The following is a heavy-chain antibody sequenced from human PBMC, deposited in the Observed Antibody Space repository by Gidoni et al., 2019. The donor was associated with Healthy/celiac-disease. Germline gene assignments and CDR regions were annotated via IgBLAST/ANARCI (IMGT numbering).Heavy chain of an antibody. Sequence: GPGQGLEWMGGIIPIFGTANYAQKFQGRVTITADKSTITAYMELSSLRSEDTAVYYCARDTYYYDSSGYTYFDYWGQGTLVTVSS. J-gene: IGHJ4*02. D-gene: IGHD3-22*01. CDR3: ARDTYYYDSSGYTYFDY. V-gene: IGHV1-69*06. CDR2: IIPIFGTA.